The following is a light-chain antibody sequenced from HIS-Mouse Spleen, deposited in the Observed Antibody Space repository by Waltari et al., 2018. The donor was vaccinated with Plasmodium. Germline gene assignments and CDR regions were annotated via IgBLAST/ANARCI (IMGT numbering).Light chain of an antibody. CDR3: CSYAGSYTLV. CDR1: SSDVGGYNY. J-gene: IGLJ2*01. Sequence: QSALTQPRSVSGSPGQSVTISCTGTSSDVGGYNYVSWYQQHPGKAPNLMIYDVSKRPSGFPDRCSGSKSGNTASLTISGLQAEDEADYYCCSYAGSYTLVFGGGTKLTVL. CDR2: DVS. V-gene: IGLV2-11*01.